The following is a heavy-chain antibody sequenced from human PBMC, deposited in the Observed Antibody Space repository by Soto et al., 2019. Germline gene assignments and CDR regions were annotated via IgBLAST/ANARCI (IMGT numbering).Heavy chain of an antibody. D-gene: IGHD2-2*01. CDR2: ISTYNGNT. CDR1: GYTFTSYV. J-gene: IGHJ4*02. V-gene: IGHV1-18*01. Sequence: ASVKVSCKASGYTFTSYVISWVRQAPGQGLEWMGWISTYNGNTAYAQKFQGRVTMTTDTSTSTAYMELRSLRSDDTAVYYCARDWYCRSTSCQDYFVCWGQGTLVTVSS. CDR3: ARDWYCRSTSCQDYFVC.